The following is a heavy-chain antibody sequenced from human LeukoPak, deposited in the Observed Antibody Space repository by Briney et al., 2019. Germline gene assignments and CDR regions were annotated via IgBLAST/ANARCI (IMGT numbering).Heavy chain of an antibody. CDR1: GYSISSGYC. J-gene: IGHJ4*02. D-gene: IGHD6-19*01. CDR2: IYHSGST. Sequence: PSETLSLTCAVSGYSISSGYCWGWIRQPPGKGLEWIGSIYHSGSTYYNPSLKSRVTISVDTSKNHFSLKLSSVTAADTAVYYCARRYSSGWYNYWGQGTLVTVSS. CDR3: ARRYSSGWYNY. V-gene: IGHV4-38-2*01.